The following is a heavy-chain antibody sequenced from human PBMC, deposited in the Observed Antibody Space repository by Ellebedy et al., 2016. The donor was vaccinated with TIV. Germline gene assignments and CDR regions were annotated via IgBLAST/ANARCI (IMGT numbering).Heavy chain of an antibody. CDR3: AKQKSTSAGSSDI. J-gene: IGHJ3*02. CDR1: GFTFSLNW. Sequence: GESLKISCAASGFTFSLNWMYWVRQAPGKGLEWVANIKEDGSEEYYVDSVKGRFTISRDNAKNSLYLQMNSLRVEDTAVYYCAKQKSTSAGSSDIWGQGAMVTVSS. V-gene: IGHV3-7*03. CDR2: IKEDGSEE. D-gene: IGHD2-2*01.